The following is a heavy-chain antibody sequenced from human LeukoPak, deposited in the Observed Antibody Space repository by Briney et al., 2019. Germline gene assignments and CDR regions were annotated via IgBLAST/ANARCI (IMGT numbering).Heavy chain of an antibody. CDR1: VFTFCTYS. V-gene: IGHV3-48*01. Sequence: GGCLRLSCAASVFTFCTYSMNWVRHAPWKGREWLLYISSSSSTIYYADSVRGRFTISRDNAKNSLSLQMNSLRAEDTALYYCARDFRASYYYGLDVWGQGTTVTVSS. CDR2: ISSSSSTI. J-gene: IGHJ6*02. CDR3: ARDFRASYYYGLDV.